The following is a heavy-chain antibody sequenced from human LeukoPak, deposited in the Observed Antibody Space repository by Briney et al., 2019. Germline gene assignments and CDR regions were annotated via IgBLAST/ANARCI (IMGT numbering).Heavy chain of an antibody. J-gene: IGHJ4*02. CDR3: ARDRGVSD. Sequence: SETLSLTCTVSGGSVSSGTYYWSWIRQPPGKGLEWIGYIYYSGSANYNPSLKSRVTVSADMSKNQFSLKLTSVTAADTAVYYCARDRGVSDWGQGTLVTVSS. V-gene: IGHV4-61*01. CDR2: IYYSGSA. CDR1: GGSVSSGTYY. D-gene: IGHD2-8*01.